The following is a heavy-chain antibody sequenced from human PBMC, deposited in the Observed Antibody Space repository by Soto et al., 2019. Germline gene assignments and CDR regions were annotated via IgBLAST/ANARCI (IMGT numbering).Heavy chain of an antibody. J-gene: IGHJ5*02. CDR2: IFHSGTT. Sequence: PSETLSLTCAVSGEYISNGYYWAWIRQPPGKWLEWIGSIFHSGTTYYNPSIKSRVTIAVDTSKNQFSLKLSSVTAADTAVYYCALKMHISSWSERNWFDPWGQGTLVTVYS. D-gene: IGHD3-3*01. CDR1: GEYISNGYY. CDR3: ALKMHISSWSERNWFDP. V-gene: IGHV4-38-2*01.